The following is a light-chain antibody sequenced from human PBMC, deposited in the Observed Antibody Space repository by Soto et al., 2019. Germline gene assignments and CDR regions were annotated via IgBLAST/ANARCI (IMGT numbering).Light chain of an antibody. CDR1: SSDVGGYDH. J-gene: IGLJ7*01. CDR3: SSYAGSYTSV. Sequence: QSALSQPRSVSGSPGQSVTISCTGSSSDVGGYDHVSWYQQEPGKAPKLLVYDVFEPASGVPDRFSGSKSCNTASLTISGLQVEDEADYYCSSYAGSYTSVFGEGTQLTVL. V-gene: IGLV2-11*01. CDR2: DVF.